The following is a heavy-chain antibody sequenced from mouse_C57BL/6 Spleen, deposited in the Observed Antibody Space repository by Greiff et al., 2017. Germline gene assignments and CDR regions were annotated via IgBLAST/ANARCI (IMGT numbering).Heavy chain of an antibody. Sequence: VQLQQSGAELVRPGASVTLSCKASGYTFTDYEMHWVKQTPVHGLEWIGAIDPETGGTASNQKFKGKAILTADKSSSTAYLELRSLTSEGSAFYYCTGDYDEGFAYWGQGTLVTVSA. D-gene: IGHD2-4*01. V-gene: IGHV1-15*01. CDR1: GYTFTDYE. J-gene: IGHJ3*01. CDR3: TGDYDEGFAY. CDR2: IDPETGGT.